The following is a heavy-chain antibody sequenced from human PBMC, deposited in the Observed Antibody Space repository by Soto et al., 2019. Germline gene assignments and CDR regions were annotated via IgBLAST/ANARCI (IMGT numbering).Heavy chain of an antibody. J-gene: IGHJ4*02. Sequence: QVQLQESGPGLVKPSETLSLTCTVSVGSVSSGNFYWSWIRQPPGKGLEWIGFIYYGGSTNYNPSLKSRVTISVDTSKNQFSLQLSSVTAADTAVYYCARGRNGLVLYWGQGTLVTVSS. D-gene: IGHD3-9*01. CDR3: ARGRNGLVLY. CDR2: IYYGGST. CDR1: VGSVSSGNFY. V-gene: IGHV4-61*01.